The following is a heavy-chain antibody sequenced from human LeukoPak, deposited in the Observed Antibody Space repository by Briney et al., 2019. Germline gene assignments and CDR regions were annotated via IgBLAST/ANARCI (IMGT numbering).Heavy chain of an antibody. CDR3: AKDRCSNGSGCYSYYMDV. D-gene: IGHD2-15*01. V-gene: IGHV3-30*02. CDR1: GFTFSSYG. CDR2: IYYDGSNK. J-gene: IGHJ6*03. Sequence: SRGSLRLSCAASGFTFSSYGMLWVRQAPGKVLEWVAYIYYDGSNKQYADSVKRRFSIYGESHKNILYLQMKSLSAEDTAVYYCAKDRCSNGSGCYSYYMDVWGKGTTVTISS.